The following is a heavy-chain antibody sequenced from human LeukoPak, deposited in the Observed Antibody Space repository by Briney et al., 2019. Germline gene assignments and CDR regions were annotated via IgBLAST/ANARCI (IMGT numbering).Heavy chain of an antibody. CDR3: ARDFRRYSYGPLDY. Sequence: GGSLRLSCSASGFTFKSYAMHWVRQAPGKGLEYVSSINTNGANTYYADSVKGRFTISRDNSKNTLYLQMDSLRVEDTAMYFCARDFRRYSYGPLDYWGQGTLVTVSS. CDR1: GFTFKSYA. J-gene: IGHJ4*02. V-gene: IGHV3-64*04. CDR2: INTNGANT. D-gene: IGHD5-18*01.